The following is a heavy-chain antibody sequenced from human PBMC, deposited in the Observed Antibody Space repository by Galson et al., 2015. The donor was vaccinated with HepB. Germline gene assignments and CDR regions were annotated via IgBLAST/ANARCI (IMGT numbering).Heavy chain of an antibody. D-gene: IGHD3-10*01. Sequence: SLRLSCAVSGFTLSNSAMSWVRQAPGKGLEWVSGISDSGGSTFHADSVKGRFIISRDISKNTLYLQMNNLRAEDTAKYYCAKMYGSGSDYEGQWYFYGMDVWVQGTTVAVSS. V-gene: IGHV3-23*01. CDR1: GFTLSNSA. CDR2: ISDSGGST. J-gene: IGHJ6*02. CDR3: AKMYGSGSDYEGQWYFYGMDV.